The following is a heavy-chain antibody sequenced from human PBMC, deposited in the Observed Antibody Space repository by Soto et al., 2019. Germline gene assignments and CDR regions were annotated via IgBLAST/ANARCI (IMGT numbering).Heavy chain of an antibody. Sequence: EVQLSESGGGLGQSGGSLRLSCAGSGFTFRNYAMNWVRQAPGKGLEWVSTVSGSGGSTYYADSVKGRFSISRDNSKNTLSLQLNSLRVEDTAVYYCAKVIVGATFKAFEIWGQGTIVSVSS. CDR1: GFTFRNYA. V-gene: IGHV3-23*01. CDR3: AKVIVGATFKAFEI. D-gene: IGHD1-26*01. J-gene: IGHJ3*02. CDR2: VSGSGGST.